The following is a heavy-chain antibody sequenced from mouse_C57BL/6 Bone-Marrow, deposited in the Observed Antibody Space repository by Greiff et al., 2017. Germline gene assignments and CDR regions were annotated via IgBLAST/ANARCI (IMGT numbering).Heavy chain of an antibody. CDR2: IYPRSGNT. D-gene: IGHD1-1*01. Sequence: VQLQQSGAELARPGASVKLSCKASGYTFTSYGISWVKQRTGQGLEWIGEIYPRSGNTYYNEKFKGKATLTADKSSSTAYMELRSLTSDDSAVYFCARDYYGSSLFADWGQGILVTVSA. V-gene: IGHV1-81*01. J-gene: IGHJ3*01. CDR1: GYTFTSYG. CDR3: ARDYYGSSLFAD.